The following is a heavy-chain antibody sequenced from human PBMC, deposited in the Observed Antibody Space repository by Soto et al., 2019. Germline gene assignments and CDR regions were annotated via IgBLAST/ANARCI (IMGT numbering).Heavy chain of an antibody. Sequence: HPGGSLGLSCAASGYTLEDYAMHGVRQSPGKGLEWVSIISWNSGSIAYADSVKGRFTISRDNAKNSLYLQMNSLRAEDTALYYCAKGSSSWYYFDFWGQGTLVTVSS. CDR2: ISWNSGSI. D-gene: IGHD6-13*01. V-gene: IGHV3-9*01. J-gene: IGHJ4*02. CDR1: GYTLEDYA. CDR3: AKGSSSWYYFDF.